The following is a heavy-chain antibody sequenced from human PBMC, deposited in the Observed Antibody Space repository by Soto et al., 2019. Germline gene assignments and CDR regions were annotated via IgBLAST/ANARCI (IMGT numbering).Heavy chain of an antibody. CDR2: INAGNGNT. Sequence: QVQLVQSGAEVKKPGASVKVSCKAAGYTFTSYAIHWVRQAPGQRLEWMGWINAGNGNTKYSQKFQGRVTITRDTSASTAYMELSSLRSEDTAVYYCARGPGGPEGPGDYWGKVTLVTVSS. J-gene: IGHJ4*02. D-gene: IGHD2-15*01. V-gene: IGHV1-3*01. CDR3: ARGPGGPEGPGDY. CDR1: GYTFTSYA.